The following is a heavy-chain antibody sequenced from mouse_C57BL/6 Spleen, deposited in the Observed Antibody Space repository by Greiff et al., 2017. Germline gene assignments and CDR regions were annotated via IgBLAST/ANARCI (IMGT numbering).Heavy chain of an antibody. V-gene: IGHV5-4*01. J-gene: IGHJ3*01. CDR2: ISDGGSYT. CDR3: ARDERLRRVWFAY. CDR1: GFTFSSYA. Sequence: EVQLVESGGGLVKPGGSLKLSCAASGFTFSSYAMSWVRQTPEKRLEWVATISDGGSYTYYPDNVKGRFTISRDNAKNNLYLQMSHLTSEDTAMYYCARDERLRRVWFAYWGQGTLVTVSA. D-gene: IGHD2-2*01.